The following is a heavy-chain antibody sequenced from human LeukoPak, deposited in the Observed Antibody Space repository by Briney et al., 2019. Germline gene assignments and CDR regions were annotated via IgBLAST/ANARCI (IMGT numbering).Heavy chain of an antibody. Sequence: VASVKVSCKASGYTFTGYYMHWVRQAPGQGLEWMGWINPNSGGTNYAQKFQGRVTMTRDTSISTAYMELSRLRSDDTAVYYCARGPYCSSSSCYYGTELAAEYFHHWGQGTLVTVSS. D-gene: IGHD2-2*01. CDR2: INPNSGGT. CDR1: GYTFTGYY. CDR3: ARGPYCSSSSCYYGTELAAEYFHH. J-gene: IGHJ1*01. V-gene: IGHV1-2*02.